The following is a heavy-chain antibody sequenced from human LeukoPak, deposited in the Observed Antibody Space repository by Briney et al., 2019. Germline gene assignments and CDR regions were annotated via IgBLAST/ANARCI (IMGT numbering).Heavy chain of an antibody. J-gene: IGHJ4*02. D-gene: IGHD5-12*01. CDR3: ARVGGAYEIAY. CDR2: QNIDGSGP. Sequence: GGSLRLSCAASGFTFSRYWMHWVRQAPGKGLVWVSRQNIDGSGPRYADSVKGRFTISGDNARNTLYLQMNSLRAEDTAVYYCARVGGAYEIAYWGQGTLVTVSS. V-gene: IGHV3-74*01. CDR1: GFTFSRYW.